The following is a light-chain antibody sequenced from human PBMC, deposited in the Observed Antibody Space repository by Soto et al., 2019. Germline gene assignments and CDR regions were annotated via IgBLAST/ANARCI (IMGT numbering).Light chain of an antibody. CDR3: EQYNKWPIT. V-gene: IGKV3D-15*01. Sequence: RHTITCRASQTVRNNYLAWYQQKPGQAPRLLIYGASAWATGISARFSGSESGTEFTLTLRCLQSEHFAVYYCEQYNKWPITFGQGTRLEIK. J-gene: IGKJ5*01. CDR2: GAS. CDR1: QTVRNN.